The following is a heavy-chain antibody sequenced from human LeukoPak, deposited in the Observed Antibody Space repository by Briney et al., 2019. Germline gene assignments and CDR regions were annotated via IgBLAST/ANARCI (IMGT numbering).Heavy chain of an antibody. D-gene: IGHD3-10*01. V-gene: IGHV1-18*01. CDR1: GYTFTSYG. J-gene: IGHJ6*02. CDR2: ISAYNGNT. CDR3: ARGGLSRYGSGFLYYYYGMDV. Sequence: ASVKVSCKASGYTFTSYGISWVRRAPGQGLEWMGWISAYNGNTNYAQKLQGRVTMTTDTSTSTAYMELRSLRSDDTAVYYCARGGLSRYGSGFLYYYYGMDVWGQGTTVTVSS.